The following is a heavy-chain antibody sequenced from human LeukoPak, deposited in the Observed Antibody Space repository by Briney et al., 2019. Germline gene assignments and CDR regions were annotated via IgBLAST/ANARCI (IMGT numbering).Heavy chain of an antibody. J-gene: IGHJ4*02. CDR3: ARDRVALDY. D-gene: IGHD2-15*01. V-gene: IGHV3-30*04. Sequence: GGSLRLSCAASGSTFSSYAMHWVRQAPGKGLEWVAVISYDGSNKYYADSVKGRFTISRDNSKNTLYLQMNSLRAEDTAVYYCARDRVALDYWGQGTLVTVSS. CDR1: GSTFSSYA. CDR2: ISYDGSNK.